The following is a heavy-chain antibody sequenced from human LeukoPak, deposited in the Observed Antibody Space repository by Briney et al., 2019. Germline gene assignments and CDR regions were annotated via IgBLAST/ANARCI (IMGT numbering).Heavy chain of an antibody. J-gene: IGHJ6*03. Sequence: GGSLRLSCAASGFTFSSYAMHWVRQAPGKGLEWVAVISYDGSNKYYADSVKGRFTISRDNSKNTLYLQMNSLRAEDTAVYYCAKDGALYYYYYYMDVWGKGTTVTVSS. D-gene: IGHD3-16*01. CDR1: GFTFSSYA. CDR3: AKDGALYYYYYYMDV. V-gene: IGHV3-30-3*01. CDR2: ISYDGSNK.